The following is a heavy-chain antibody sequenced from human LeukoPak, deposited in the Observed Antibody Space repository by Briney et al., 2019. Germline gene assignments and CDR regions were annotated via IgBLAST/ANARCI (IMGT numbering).Heavy chain of an antibody. Sequence: GGSLRLSCAASGFTFSSYEMNWVRQAPGKGLEWVSYISSSGSTIYYADSVKGRFTISRDNAKNSLYLQMNSLRAEDTAVYYCANSGPPGGYSNYFDYWGQGTLVTVSS. CDR2: ISSSGSTI. CDR1: GFTFSSYE. CDR3: ANSGPPGGYSNYFDY. J-gene: IGHJ4*02. V-gene: IGHV3-48*03. D-gene: IGHD4-11*01.